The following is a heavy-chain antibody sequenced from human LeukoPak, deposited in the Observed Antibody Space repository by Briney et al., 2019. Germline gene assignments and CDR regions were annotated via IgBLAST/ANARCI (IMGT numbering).Heavy chain of an antibody. CDR1: GFTFSSYW. CDR2: INSDGSST. V-gene: IGHV3-74*01. J-gene: IGHJ5*02. Sequence: GGSLRLSCAASGFTFSSYWMHWVRQAPGKGLVWVSRINSDGSSTSYADSVKGRFTISRDNAKNTLYLQMNSLRAEDTAVYYCARDQGVAVAGPYNWFDPWGQGTLVTVSS. D-gene: IGHD6-19*01. CDR3: ARDQGVAVAGPYNWFDP.